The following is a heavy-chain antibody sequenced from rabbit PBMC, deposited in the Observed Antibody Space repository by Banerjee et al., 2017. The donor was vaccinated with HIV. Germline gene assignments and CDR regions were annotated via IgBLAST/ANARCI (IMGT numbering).Heavy chain of an antibody. CDR2: IYTGSGHT. CDR1: GFSFSSGYD. Sequence: QSLEESGGGLVQPEGSLTLTCKASGFSFSSGYDMCWVRQAPGKGLEWIGCIYTGSGHTYYASWAKGRFTISKTSSTTVTLQMTSLTAADTATYFCARGLGSSANLWGQGTLVTVS. J-gene: IGHJ4*01. V-gene: IGHV1S40*01. D-gene: IGHD1-1*01. CDR3: ARGLGSSANL.